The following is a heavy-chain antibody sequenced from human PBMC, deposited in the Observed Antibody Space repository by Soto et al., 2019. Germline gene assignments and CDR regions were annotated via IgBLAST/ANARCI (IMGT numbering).Heavy chain of an antibody. Sequence: PSETLPLTCAVSGYSLSTAFYWGWIRQPPGKVLEWIGYIYSDGSTYYNPSLKTRVTMSVDTSKNQFSLKLSSVTAADTAVYFCGGTTVSYYFDYWGQGALVIV. J-gene: IGHJ4*02. CDR2: IYSDGST. D-gene: IGHD4-17*01. CDR1: GYSLSTAFY. CDR3: GGTTVSYYFDY. V-gene: IGHV4-38-2*01.